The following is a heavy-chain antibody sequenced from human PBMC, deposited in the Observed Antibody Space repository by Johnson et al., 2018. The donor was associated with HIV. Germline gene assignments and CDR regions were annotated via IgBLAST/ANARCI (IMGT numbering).Heavy chain of an antibody. V-gene: IGHV3-30*04. J-gene: IGHJ3*02. Sequence: QVHLVESGGGVVQPGRSLRLSCAASAFAFSSYVMHWVRQAPGKGLEWVAVISYDGSNKYYADSVNGRFTISRDNSKNTLYLQMNSLRAEDTTVYYCVKGIDSSSWYAFDIWGQGTMVTVSS. CDR1: AFAFSSYV. CDR2: ISYDGSNK. D-gene: IGHD6-13*01. CDR3: VKGIDSSSWYAFDI.